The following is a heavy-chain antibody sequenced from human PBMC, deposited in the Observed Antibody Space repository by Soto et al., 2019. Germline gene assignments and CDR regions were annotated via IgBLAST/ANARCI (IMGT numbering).Heavy chain of an antibody. CDR1: GVSVSSAFYY. J-gene: IGHJ3*02. Sequence: QVQLQESGPGLAKPSETLSLTCTVSGVSVSSAFYYWSWIRQAPGKELEWIGYIFYTGSANYNPSLKSRVTLSIDTSRNQFSLRLDSVTAADTAVYYCARDGEAAMAGAFNIWGQGTMVTVSS. V-gene: IGHV4-61*01. CDR3: ARDGEAAMAGAFNI. D-gene: IGHD6-19*01. CDR2: IFYTGSA.